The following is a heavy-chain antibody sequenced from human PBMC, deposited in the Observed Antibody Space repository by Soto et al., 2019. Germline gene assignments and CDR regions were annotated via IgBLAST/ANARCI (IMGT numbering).Heavy chain of an antibody. J-gene: IGHJ6*01. V-gene: IGHV1-8*01. D-gene: IGHD6-25*01. CDR2: MNPNSGNT. CDR1: GYTFTSYD. CDR3: ARGSVRMDV. Sequence: ASVKVFCKASGYTFTSYDINWVRQATGQWLEWMGLMNPNSGNTGYAQKFQGRVTMTRNTYISTAYMQLRSLRSEDTAVYYCARGSVRMDVWGQGTTVTLSS.